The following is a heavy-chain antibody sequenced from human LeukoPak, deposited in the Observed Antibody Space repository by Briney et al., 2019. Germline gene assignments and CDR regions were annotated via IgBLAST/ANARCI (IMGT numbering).Heavy chain of an antibody. J-gene: IGHJ3*02. CDR2: ISYDGSNK. Sequence: GRSLRLSCAASGFTFSSYAMHWVRQAPGKGLEWVAVISYDGSNKYYADSVKGRFTISRDNSNNTLYLQMNRLRVEDTAVYYCARNNRYNWNYVAPEQDLGAFDIWGQGTMVTVSS. D-gene: IGHD1-7*01. CDR3: ARNNRYNWNYVAPEQDLGAFDI. V-gene: IGHV3-30*04. CDR1: GFTFSSYA.